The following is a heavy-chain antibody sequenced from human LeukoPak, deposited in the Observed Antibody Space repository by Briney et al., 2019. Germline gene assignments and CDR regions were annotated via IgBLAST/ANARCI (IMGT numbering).Heavy chain of an antibody. CDR3: ASEEGPVDY. V-gene: IGHV3-23*01. CDR2: ISGSGGST. Sequence: GGSLRLSCAASGFTFSTYAMSWVRQAPGKGLEWVSGISGSGGSTNYADSVQGRFTISRDNSKNTLYLQMNSLRAEDTAVYYCASEEGPVDYWGQGTLVTVSS. CDR1: GFTFSTYA. J-gene: IGHJ4*02.